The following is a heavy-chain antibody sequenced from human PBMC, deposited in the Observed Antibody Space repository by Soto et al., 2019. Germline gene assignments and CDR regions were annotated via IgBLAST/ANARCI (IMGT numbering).Heavy chain of an antibody. CDR1: GGTFSSYT. V-gene: IGHV1-69*04. CDR3: ARDEYSSSSSLYYYYYMDV. J-gene: IGHJ6*03. CDR2: IIPILGIA. D-gene: IGHD6-6*01. Sequence: SVKVSCKASGGTFSSYTISWVRQAPGQGLEWMGRIIPILGIANYAQKFQGRVTITADKSTSTAYMELSSLRSEDTAVYYCARDEYSSSSSLYYYYYMDVWGKGTTVTVSS.